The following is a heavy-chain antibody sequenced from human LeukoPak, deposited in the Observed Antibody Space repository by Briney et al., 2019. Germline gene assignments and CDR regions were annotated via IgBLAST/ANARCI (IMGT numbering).Heavy chain of an antibody. CDR3: ARVSGYHWESFYDY. V-gene: IGHV4-4*07. Sequence: PSETLSLTCSVSGGSLSTYHWTWIRQPAGKGLQWIGRIYATGTTNSDPSLESRVTMSVDTSKNQFSLKLRSVAAADTAVYYCARVSGYHWESFYDYWGQGTLVTVSS. CDR2: IYATGTT. J-gene: IGHJ4*02. D-gene: IGHD5-12*01. CDR1: GGSLSTYH.